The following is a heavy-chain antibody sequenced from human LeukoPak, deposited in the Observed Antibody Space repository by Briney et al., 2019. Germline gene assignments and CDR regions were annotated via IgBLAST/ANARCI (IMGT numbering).Heavy chain of an antibody. CDR1: GXTVNSNH. D-gene: IGHD2-15*01. Sequence: GGSLRLSCAASGXTVNSNHMSWVRQAPGKGLERVSVIYSGGTTYYADSVKGRFTISRDNSKNTLYLQMNSLRAEDTAVYYCARDRDMGFDYWGQGTLVTVSS. CDR2: IYSGGTT. V-gene: IGHV3-66*01. J-gene: IGHJ4*02. CDR3: ARDRDMGFDY.